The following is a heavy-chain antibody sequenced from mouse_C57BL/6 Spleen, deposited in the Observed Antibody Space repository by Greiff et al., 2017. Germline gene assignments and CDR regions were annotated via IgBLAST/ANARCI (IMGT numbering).Heavy chain of an antibody. D-gene: IGHD2-1*01. Sequence: QVQLQQPGTELVKPGASVKLSCKASGYTFTSYWMHWVKQRPGQGLEWIGNINTSDGGTNYNEKFTSKATLTVDKASSTAYMQLSSLASEDSAVYYSAHLYDGNCAAYWGQGTLVTVSA. CDR2: INTSDGGT. V-gene: IGHV1-53*01. CDR1: GYTFTSYW. J-gene: IGHJ3*01. CDR3: AHLYDGNCAAY.